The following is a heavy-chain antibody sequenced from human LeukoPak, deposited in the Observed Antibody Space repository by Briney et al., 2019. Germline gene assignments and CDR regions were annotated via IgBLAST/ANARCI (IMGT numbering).Heavy chain of an antibody. Sequence: KAGGSLGLSCAASGFTFSDYYMSWIRQAPGKGLEWVSYISSSSSYTNYADSVKGRFTISRDNAKNSLYLQMNSLRAEDTAVYYCARAGDSVSGATIYYYYGMDVWGQGTTVTVSS. D-gene: IGHD5-12*01. V-gene: IGHV3-11*06. CDR3: ARAGDSVSGATIYYYYGMDV. CDR1: GFTFSDYY. CDR2: ISSSSSYT. J-gene: IGHJ6*02.